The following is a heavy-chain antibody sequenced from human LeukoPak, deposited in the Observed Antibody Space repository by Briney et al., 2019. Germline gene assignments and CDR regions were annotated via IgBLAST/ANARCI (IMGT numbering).Heavy chain of an antibody. J-gene: IGHJ5*02. CDR1: GGSISSYY. Sequence: SETLSLTCTVSGGSISSYYWSWIRQPAGKGLEWIGRIYTSGSTNYNPSLKSRVTMSVDTSKNQFSLKLSSVTAADTAVYYCARDRSSGYYWLDNWFDPWGQGTLVTVSS. V-gene: IGHV4-4*07. CDR2: IYTSGST. CDR3: ARDRSSGYYWLDNWFDP. D-gene: IGHD3-22*01.